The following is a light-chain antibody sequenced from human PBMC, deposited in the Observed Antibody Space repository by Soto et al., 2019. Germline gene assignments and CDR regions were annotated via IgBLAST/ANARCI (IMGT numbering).Light chain of an antibody. CDR2: YIS. J-gene: IGKJ5*01. CDR1: QSAGNF. CDR3: QQHNQWPIT. Sequence: EIVMPQSPATLSVSPRETASLSCRASQSAGNFLAWYQQKPGQAPRLLIYYISTRATGIPARFSGSGSGTEFTLTINSLQSEDSAVYYCQQHNQWPITFGQGTRLEIK. V-gene: IGKV3D-15*01.